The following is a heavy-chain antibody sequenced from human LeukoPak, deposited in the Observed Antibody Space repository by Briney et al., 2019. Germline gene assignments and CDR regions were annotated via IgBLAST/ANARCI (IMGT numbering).Heavy chain of an antibody. Sequence: AASVKVSCKASGGTFSSYTISWVRQAPGQGLEWMGWINPNSGGTNYAQKFQGRVTMTRDTSISTAYMELSRLRSDDTAVYYCARGSSDSGSYHDAFDIWGQGTMVTVSS. CDR2: INPNSGGT. J-gene: IGHJ3*02. V-gene: IGHV1-2*02. D-gene: IGHD3-10*01. CDR1: GGTFSSYT. CDR3: ARGSSDSGSYHDAFDI.